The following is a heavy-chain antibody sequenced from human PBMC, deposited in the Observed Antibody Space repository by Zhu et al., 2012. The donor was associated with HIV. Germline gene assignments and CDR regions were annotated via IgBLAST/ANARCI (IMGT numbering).Heavy chain of an antibody. Sequence: QVQLQESGPRLVKPSETLSLTCTVSGASVSSGNHYWSWIRQPPGKGLEWIGNIYYSGNTNYNISLKSRVIIPVDVSKNQFSLNVKSVTAADTAEYYCARGRASSENYWYFDVWSPGTRVTVSS. CDR1: GASVSSGNHY. CDR3: ARGRASSENYWYFDV. CDR2: IYYSGNT. D-gene: IGHD6-6*01. V-gene: IGHV4-61*01. J-gene: IGHJ2*01.